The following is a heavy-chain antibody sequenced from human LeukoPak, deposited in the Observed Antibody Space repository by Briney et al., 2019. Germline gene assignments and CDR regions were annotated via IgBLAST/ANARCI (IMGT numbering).Heavy chain of an antibody. V-gene: IGHV4-34*01. J-gene: IGHJ6*02. Sequence: SETLSLTCAVYGGSFSGYYWSWIRQPPGKGLEWIGSIYYSGSTYYNPSLKSRVTISVDTSKNQFSLKLSSVTAADTAVYYCARQRDGMDVWGQGTTVTVSS. CDR2: IYYSGST. CDR1: GGSFSGYY. CDR3: ARQRDGMDV.